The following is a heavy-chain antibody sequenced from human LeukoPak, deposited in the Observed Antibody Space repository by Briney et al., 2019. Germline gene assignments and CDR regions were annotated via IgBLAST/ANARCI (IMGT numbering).Heavy chain of an antibody. J-gene: IGHJ4*02. CDR1: GFTFSGYA. CDR3: ARDYFGSGNYYLPFEY. D-gene: IGHD3-10*01. V-gene: IGHV3-23*01. Sequence: GGSLRLSCAASGFTFSGYAMSWVRQAPGKGLEWVSAISGSGGNTYYADSVKGRFTISRDNPKNTLYLQMISLRVEDTAVYYCARDYFGSGNYYLPFEYWGQGTLVTVSS. CDR2: ISGSGGNT.